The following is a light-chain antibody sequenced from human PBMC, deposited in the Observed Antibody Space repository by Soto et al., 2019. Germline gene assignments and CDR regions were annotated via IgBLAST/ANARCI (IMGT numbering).Light chain of an antibody. CDR3: QQYNNWPV. J-gene: IGKJ1*01. CDR2: AAS. Sequence: EIVLTQSPGTLSLSPGERATLSCRASQSVSSNLAWYQQKPGQAPRLLIYAASTRATGIPARFSGSGSGTEFTLTIGSLQSEDFAVYYCQQYNNWPVFGQGTKVDIK. V-gene: IGKV3-15*01. CDR1: QSVSSN.